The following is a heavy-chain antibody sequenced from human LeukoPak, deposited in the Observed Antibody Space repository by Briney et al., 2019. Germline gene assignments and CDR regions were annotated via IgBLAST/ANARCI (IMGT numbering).Heavy chain of an antibody. CDR2: ISGSGGST. CDR3: ARAAKTYDY. CDR1: GGSISSSN. Sequence: ETLSLTCAVSGGSISSSNWWSWVRQPPGKGLEWASGISGSGGSTDYADSVKGRFTISRDNSKNMLYLQMNSLRAEDTAIYYCARAAKTYDYWGQGTLVTVSS. J-gene: IGHJ4*02. V-gene: IGHV3-23*01.